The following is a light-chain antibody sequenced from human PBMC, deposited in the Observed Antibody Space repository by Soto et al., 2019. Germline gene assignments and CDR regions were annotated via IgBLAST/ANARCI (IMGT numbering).Light chain of an antibody. CDR3: QKYDDLPIT. Sequence: DHQLPQSPSSLSASVGDRLTITCPASHDITNFLNWYQQKTGKAPKILIYDVSKLETGVPYRFSGSGSGTDLILTISRLQPEDIATYFCQKYDDLPITXGQGTRLDIK. V-gene: IGKV1-33*01. CDR1: HDITNF. CDR2: DVS. J-gene: IGKJ5*01.